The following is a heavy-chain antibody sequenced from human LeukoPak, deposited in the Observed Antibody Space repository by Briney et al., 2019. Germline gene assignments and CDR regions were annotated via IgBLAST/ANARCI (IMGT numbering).Heavy chain of an antibody. V-gene: IGHV3-74*01. Sequence: GGSLRLSCAASGFTFSSYWMHWVRQAPGKGLVWVSRINSDGSSTSYADSVKGRFTISRDNAKNALHLQMNSLRAEDTAVYYCARGTPAYSYGSSAYHYDYFEYWGQGILVTVSS. D-gene: IGHD3-22*01. CDR1: GFTFSSYW. J-gene: IGHJ4*02. CDR3: ARGTPAYSYGSSAYHYDYFEY. CDR2: INSDGSST.